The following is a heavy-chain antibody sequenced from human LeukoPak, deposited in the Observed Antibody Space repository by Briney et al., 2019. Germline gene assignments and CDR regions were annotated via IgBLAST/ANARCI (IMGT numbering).Heavy chain of an antibody. V-gene: IGHV4-4*09. J-gene: IGHJ4*02. Sequence: SETLSLTCTVSGSISSYYWSWIRQPPGKGLEWIGYIYTSGSTNYNPSLKSRVTISVDTSKNQFSLKLSSVTAADTAVYYCVRSGYSSSWYSLAFDYWGQGTLVTVSS. D-gene: IGHD6-13*01. CDR1: GSISSYY. CDR3: VRSGYSSSWYSLAFDY. CDR2: IYTSGST.